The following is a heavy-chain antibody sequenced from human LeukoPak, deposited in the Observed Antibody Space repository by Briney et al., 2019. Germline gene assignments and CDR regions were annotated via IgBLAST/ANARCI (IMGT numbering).Heavy chain of an antibody. D-gene: IGHD3-9*01. CDR1: GGTFSSYT. Sequence: SVKVSCKASGGTFSSYTISWVRQAPGQGLEWMGRIIPILGIANYAQKFQGRVTITADKSTSTAYMELRSLRSDDTAVYYCARAYDILTGYSPLYYYYYMDVWGKGTTVTVSS. CDR3: ARAYDILTGYSPLYYYYYMDV. CDR2: IIPILGIA. J-gene: IGHJ6*03. V-gene: IGHV1-69*02.